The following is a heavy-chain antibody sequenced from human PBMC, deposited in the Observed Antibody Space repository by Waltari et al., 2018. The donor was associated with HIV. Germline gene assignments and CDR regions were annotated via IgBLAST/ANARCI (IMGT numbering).Heavy chain of an antibody. Sequence: QVQLVQSGAEVKKPGSSVKVSCKASGDTFSSSGINWVRQAPGQGLEWIGGIIPILGTPIYAQMFQDRVTITADESTTTAYMDLRSLRSEDTAVYYCVREGRSSTAWYYFDFWGQGTLVTVSS. V-gene: IGHV1-69*11. J-gene: IGHJ4*02. D-gene: IGHD6-19*01. CDR2: IIPILGTP. CDR3: VREGRSSTAWYYFDF. CDR1: GDTFSSSG.